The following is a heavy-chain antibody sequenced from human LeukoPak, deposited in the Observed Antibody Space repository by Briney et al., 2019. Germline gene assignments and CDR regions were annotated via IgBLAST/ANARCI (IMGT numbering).Heavy chain of an antibody. J-gene: IGHJ4*02. CDR3: ARGTSIVSEAKVGRITMVRGVRKYYFDY. D-gene: IGHD3-10*01. Sequence: PSETLSLTCAVYGGSFSGYYWSWIRQPPGKRLEWIGEINHSGSTNYNPSLKSRVTISVDTSKNQFSLKLSSVTAADTAVYYCARGTSIVSEAKVGRITMVRGVRKYYFDYWGQGTLVTVSS. CDR1: GGSFSGYY. CDR2: INHSGST. V-gene: IGHV4-34*01.